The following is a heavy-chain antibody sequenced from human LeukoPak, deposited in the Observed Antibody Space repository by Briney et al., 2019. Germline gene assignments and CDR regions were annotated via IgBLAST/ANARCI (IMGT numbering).Heavy chain of an antibody. V-gene: IGHV4-38-2*02. D-gene: IGHD5-24*01. J-gene: IGHJ3*02. CDR2: IYQSGST. CDR3: ARVRRDGYDRQHPEVLDI. CDR1: GYSISSGYY. Sequence: KPSETLSLTCPVSGYSISSGYYWGWIRQPPGTGLEWIGSIYQSGSTYYRPSLKSRVTISVDTSKNHFSLNLSSVTAADTAVYYRARVRRDGYDRQHPEVLDIWGQGTVVTVSS.